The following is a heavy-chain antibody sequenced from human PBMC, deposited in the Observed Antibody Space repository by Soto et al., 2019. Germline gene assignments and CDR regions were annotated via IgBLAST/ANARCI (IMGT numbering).Heavy chain of an antibody. CDR1: GVTFSSYG. J-gene: IGHJ6*02. D-gene: IGHD4-17*01. V-gene: IGHV3-30*18. CDR2: ISYDGSNK. CDR3: AKNYGDPQSYYYYGMDV. Sequence: PGGSLRLSCAVSGVTFSSYGMHCVRQAPGKGLEWVAVISYDGSNKYYAGSVKGRFTISRDNSKNTLYLQMNSLRAEDTAVYYCAKNYGDPQSYYYYGMDVWGQGATVTVSS.